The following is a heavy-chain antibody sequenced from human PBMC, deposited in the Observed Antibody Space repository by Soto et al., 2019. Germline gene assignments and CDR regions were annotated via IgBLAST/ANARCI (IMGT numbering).Heavy chain of an antibody. Sequence: GGSLRLSCAASGFSFTNAWMSWVRQAPGKGLEWVGRIKRKNDGGTADYAAPVKGRFTISRDDSKNTLYLQLNSLKTEDTAVYYCSTGSIFGVTTHAEDYWGQGTLVTVSS. D-gene: IGHD3-3*01. CDR2: IKRKNDGGTA. CDR1: GFSFTNAW. J-gene: IGHJ4*02. CDR3: STGSIFGVTTHAEDY. V-gene: IGHV3-15*01.